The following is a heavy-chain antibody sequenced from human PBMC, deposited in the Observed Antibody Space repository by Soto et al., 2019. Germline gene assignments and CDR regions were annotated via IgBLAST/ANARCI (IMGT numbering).Heavy chain of an antibody. J-gene: IGHJ2*01. Sequence: EASVKVSCKASVYTFTSYAMHWVRQAPGQRLEWMGWINAGNGNTKYSQKFQGRVTITRDTSASTAYTELSSLRSEDTAVYYCARGGSLYWYFDLWGRGTLVTVSS. CDR2: INAGNGNT. V-gene: IGHV1-3*01. CDR3: ARGGSLYWYFDL. CDR1: VYTFTSYA. D-gene: IGHD1-26*01.